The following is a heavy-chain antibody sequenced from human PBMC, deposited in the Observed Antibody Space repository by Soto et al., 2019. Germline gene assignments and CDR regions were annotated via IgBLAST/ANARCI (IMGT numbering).Heavy chain of an antibody. Sequence: QVPLVQSGGEVKRPGASVKVSCKTSGYTFSNYGITWVRQAPGQPLEWLGWISLYSDGTNYAQKFQGRVSMTTDTCTTTAYIELRSLRSDDTAVYYCARVVPGAEAWFGPWGQGTLVTVSS. CDR2: ISLYSDGT. D-gene: IGHD2-2*01. V-gene: IGHV1-18*01. J-gene: IGHJ5*02. CDR3: ARVVPGAEAWFGP. CDR1: GYTFSNYG.